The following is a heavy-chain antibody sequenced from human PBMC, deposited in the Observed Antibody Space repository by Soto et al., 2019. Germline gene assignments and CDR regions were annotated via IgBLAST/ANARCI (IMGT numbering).Heavy chain of an antibody. D-gene: IGHD4-4*01. V-gene: IGHV7-4-1*01. Sequence: ASVKVSCKASGYTFTSYAMNWVRQAPGQGLEWMGWINTNTGNPTYAQGFTGRFVFSLDTSVSTAYLQICSLKAEDTAVYYCARDQDYSNYYNWFDPWGQGTLVTVSS. CDR2: INTNTGNP. CDR1: GYTFTSYA. J-gene: IGHJ5*02. CDR3: ARDQDYSNYYNWFDP.